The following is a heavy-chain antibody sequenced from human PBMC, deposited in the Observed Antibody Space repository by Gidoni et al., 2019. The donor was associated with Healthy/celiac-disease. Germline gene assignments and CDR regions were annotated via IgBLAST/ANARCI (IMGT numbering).Heavy chain of an antibody. J-gene: IGHJ4*02. CDR2: ISGSGGST. V-gene: IGHV3-23*01. CDR3: AKNMYYYASSGYGDY. Sequence: EVQLLESGGGLVQPGGSLRLSCAAAGFTFSSYAMSWVRQAPGKGLEWVSAISGSGGSTYYADSFKCRFTISRDNAKNTLYRQMTSLRAEDTAVYYCAKNMYYYASSGYGDYWGQGTLVTVSS. D-gene: IGHD3-22*01. CDR1: GFTFSSYA.